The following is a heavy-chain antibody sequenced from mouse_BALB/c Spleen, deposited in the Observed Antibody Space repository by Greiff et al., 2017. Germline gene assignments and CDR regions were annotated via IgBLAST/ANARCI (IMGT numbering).Heavy chain of an antibody. CDR1: GYTFTDYN. V-gene: IGHV1S29*02. D-gene: IGHD2-4*01. CDR2: IYPYNGGT. J-gene: IGHJ1*01. Sequence: DVKLQESGPELVKPGASVKISCKASGYTFTDYNMHWVKQSHGKSLEWIGYIYPYNGGTGYNQKFKSKATLTVDNSSSTAYMELRSLTSEDSAVYYCARSGDYDVYWYFDVWGAGTTVTVSS. CDR3: ARSGDYDVYWYFDV.